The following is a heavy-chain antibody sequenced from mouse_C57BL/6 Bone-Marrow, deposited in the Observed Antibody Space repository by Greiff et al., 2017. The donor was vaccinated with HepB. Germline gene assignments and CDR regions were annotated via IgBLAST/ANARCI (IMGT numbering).Heavy chain of an antibody. J-gene: IGHJ1*03. V-gene: IGHV7-3*01. D-gene: IGHD1-1*01. CDR2: IRNKANGYTT. Sequence: VKLMESGGGLVQPGGSLSLSCAASGFTFTDYYMSWVRQPPGKALEWLGFIRNKANGYTTEYSASVKGRFTISRDNSQSILYLQMNALRAEDSATYYCARYDYGSSYGYFDVWGTGTTVTVSS. CDR3: ARYDYGSSYGYFDV. CDR1: GFTFTDYY.